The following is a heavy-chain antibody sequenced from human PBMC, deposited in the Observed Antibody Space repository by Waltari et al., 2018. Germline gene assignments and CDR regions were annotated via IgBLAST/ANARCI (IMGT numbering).Heavy chain of an antibody. CDR3: ARVAAYYYDSSGYPIDY. CDR2: IYYSGST. CDR1: GGSISSYS. Sequence: QVQLQASGTGLVKPSETLSLTCTVSGGSISSYSWRWIRQPPGKGLEWIGYIYYSGSTNYNPSLKSRVTISVDTSKNQFSLKLSSVTAADTAVYYCARVAAYYYDSSGYPIDYWGQGTLVTVSS. D-gene: IGHD3-22*01. J-gene: IGHJ4*02. V-gene: IGHV4-59*08.